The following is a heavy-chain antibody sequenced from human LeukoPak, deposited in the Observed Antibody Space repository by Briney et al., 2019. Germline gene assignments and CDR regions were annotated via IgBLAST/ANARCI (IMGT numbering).Heavy chain of an antibody. J-gene: IGHJ4*02. CDR2: ISGSGGST. CDR3: ARQQLSQLYYFDN. CDR1: GFTFSSYA. D-gene: IGHD6-13*01. V-gene: IGHV3-23*01. Sequence: PGGSLRLSCAASGFTFSSYAMSWVRQAPGKGLEWVSLISGSGGSTYYADSVKGRFTISRDNSKNTLYLQMNSLRADDTAVYYCARQQLSQLYYFDNWGQGTLVTVSS.